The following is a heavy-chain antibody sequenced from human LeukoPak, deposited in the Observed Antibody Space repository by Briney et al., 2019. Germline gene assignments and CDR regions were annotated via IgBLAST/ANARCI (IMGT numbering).Heavy chain of an antibody. D-gene: IGHD6-19*01. J-gene: IGHJ4*02. V-gene: IGHV3-53*01. CDR2: IYSGGST. Sequence: GGSLRLSCAASGFTVSSNYMSWVRQAPGKGLEWVSIIYSGGSTYNADSVRGRFTISRDNSKNTLYLQMNSLRAEDTAVYYCARDHTAVAGTPSFDYWGQGTLVTVSS. CDR3: ARDHTAVAGTPSFDY. CDR1: GFTVSSNY.